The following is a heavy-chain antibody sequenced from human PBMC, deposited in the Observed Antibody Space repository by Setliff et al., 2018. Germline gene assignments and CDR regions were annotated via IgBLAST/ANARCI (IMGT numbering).Heavy chain of an antibody. D-gene: IGHD3-3*01. CDR2: IYYSGST. CDR1: GGSISSHY. V-gene: IGHV4-59*11. Sequence: SETLSLTCTVSGGSISSHYWSWIRQPPGKGLEWIGYIYYSGSTYYNPSLKSRVTISVDTSKNQFSLKLSSVTAADTAVYYCARVDNFWSGPIDYWGQGTLVTVSS. J-gene: IGHJ4*02. CDR3: ARVDNFWSGPIDY.